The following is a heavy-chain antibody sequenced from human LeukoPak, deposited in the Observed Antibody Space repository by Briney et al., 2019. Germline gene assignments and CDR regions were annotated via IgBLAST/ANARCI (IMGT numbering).Heavy chain of an antibody. D-gene: IGHD2/OR15-2a*01. CDR1: GGSISSSSYY. Sequence: SETLSLTCSVSGGSISSSSYYWGWLRQPPGKGLEWIGNIYYSGSTYYNPSLKSRVTISVDTSKNQFSLKVSSVTAADPALFYGASSKTFYYLDYGGRGTLATVPS. V-gene: IGHV4-39*07. J-gene: IGHJ4*02. CDR3: ASSKTFYYLDY. CDR2: IYYSGST.